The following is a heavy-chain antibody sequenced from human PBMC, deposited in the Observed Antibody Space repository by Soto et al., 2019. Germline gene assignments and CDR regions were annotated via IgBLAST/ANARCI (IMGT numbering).Heavy chain of an antibody. Sequence: GGSLRLSCAASGFTFSSYGMHWVRQAPGKGLEWVAVIWYDGSNKYYADSVKGRFTISRDNSKNTLYLQMNSLRAEDTAVYYCAREGQQLVNPPTPQLVVPQIPCWYFDLWGRGTLVTVSS. J-gene: IGHJ2*01. D-gene: IGHD6-13*01. V-gene: IGHV3-33*01. CDR3: AREGQQLVNPPTPQLVVPQIPCWYFDL. CDR1: GFTFSSYG. CDR2: IWYDGSNK.